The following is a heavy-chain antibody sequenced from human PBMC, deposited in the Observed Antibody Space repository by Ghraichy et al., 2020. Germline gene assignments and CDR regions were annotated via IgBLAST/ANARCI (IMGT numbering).Heavy chain of an antibody. Sequence: LSLTCAASGFIVSSNFMSWVRQAPGKGLEWVSIIYSGGSTYYADSVKGRFTISRDNSKNTLYLQMNSLRAEDTAVYYCAGYASATSGWFDPWGQGTLVTVS. CDR1: GFIVSSNF. J-gene: IGHJ5*02. CDR3: AGYASATSGWFDP. CDR2: IYSGGST. D-gene: IGHD1-26*01. V-gene: IGHV3-66*01.